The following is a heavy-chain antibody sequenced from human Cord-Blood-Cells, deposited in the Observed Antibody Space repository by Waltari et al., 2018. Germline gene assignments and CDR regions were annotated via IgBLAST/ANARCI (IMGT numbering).Heavy chain of an antibody. CDR2: IWYDGSNK. Sequence: QVQLVESGGGVVQSGRSLRLSCAASGFTFSSYGLHWVRQAPGKGLEWVAVIWYDGSNKYYADSVKGRFTISRDNSKNTLYLQMNSLRAEDTAVYYCARDLSIAAAIKGYFDYWGQGTLVTVSS. CDR1: GFTFSSYG. V-gene: IGHV3-33*01. J-gene: IGHJ4*02. D-gene: IGHD6-13*01. CDR3: ARDLSIAAAIKGYFDY.